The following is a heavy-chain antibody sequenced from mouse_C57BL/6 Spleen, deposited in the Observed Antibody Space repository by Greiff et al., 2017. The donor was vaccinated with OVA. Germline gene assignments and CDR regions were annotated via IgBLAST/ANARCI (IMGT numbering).Heavy chain of an antibody. Sequence: VKLMESGPGLVQPSQSLSITCTVSGFSLTSYGVHWVRQSPGKGLEWLGVIWSGGSTDYNAAFISRLSISKDNSKSQVFFKMNSLQADDTAIYYCARNYYGSSHWYFDVWGTGTTVTVSS. CDR3: ARNYYGSSHWYFDV. D-gene: IGHD1-1*01. V-gene: IGHV2-2*01. CDR1: GFSLTSYG. J-gene: IGHJ1*03. CDR2: IWSGGST.